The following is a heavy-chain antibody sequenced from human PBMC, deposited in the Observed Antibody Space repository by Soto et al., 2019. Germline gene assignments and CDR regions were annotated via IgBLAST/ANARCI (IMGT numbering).Heavy chain of an antibody. CDR3: AAPPRY. D-gene: IGHD6-6*01. V-gene: IGHV4-39*07. J-gene: IGHJ4*02. Sequence: SETLSLTCTVSGGSISGSSYFWGWIRQPPGKGLEWIGTIYYSGSTYYNPSLKSRVTISVDTSKNQFSLKLTSVTAADTAVYYCAAPPRYWGQGTLVTVS. CDR1: GGSISGSSYF. CDR2: IYYSGST.